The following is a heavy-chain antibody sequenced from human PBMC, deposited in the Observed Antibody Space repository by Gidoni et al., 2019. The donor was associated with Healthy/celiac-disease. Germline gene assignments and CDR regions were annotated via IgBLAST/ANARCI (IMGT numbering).Heavy chain of an antibody. J-gene: IGHJ6*02. CDR2: IYSGGST. V-gene: IGHV3-53*01. CDR1: GFTVSSNY. CDR3: ARAGEGSGYYYYYGMDV. D-gene: IGHD3-10*01. Sequence: EVQLVESGGGLIQPGGSLRLSCAASGFTVSSNYMSWVRQAPGKGLEWVSVIYSGGSTYYADSVKGRFTISRDNFKNTLYLQMNSLRAEDTAVYYCARAGEGSGYYYYYGMDVWGQGTTVTVSS.